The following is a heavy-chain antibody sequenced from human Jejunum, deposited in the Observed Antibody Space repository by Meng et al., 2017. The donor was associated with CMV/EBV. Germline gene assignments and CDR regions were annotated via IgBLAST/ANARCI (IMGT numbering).Heavy chain of an antibody. D-gene: IGHD2-21*01. Sequence: SGASLRNNYYWSWIRQSPGKGLEWIGNIYYSGTTNYNPSLKSRVIILIDTSNKQFSLKLGSVTTADAAVYYCARGSRASGGDFDYWGRGTLVTVSS. CDR2: IYYSGTT. CDR1: GASLRNNYY. CDR3: ARGSRASGGDFDY. V-gene: IGHV4-59*01. J-gene: IGHJ4*02.